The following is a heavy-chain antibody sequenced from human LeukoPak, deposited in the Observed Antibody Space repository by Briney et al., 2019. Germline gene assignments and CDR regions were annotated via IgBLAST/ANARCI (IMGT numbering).Heavy chain of an antibody. V-gene: IGHV3-21*01. CDR3: AKDLRYGSADY. J-gene: IGHJ4*02. CDR1: GFTFSSYN. D-gene: IGHD3-10*01. CDR2: ISSSSDYI. Sequence: GGSLRLSCAASGFTFSSYNMNWVRQAPGKGLEWVSSISSSSDYIYYADSVKGRFTISRDNAKNALYLQMNSLRAEDTAVYYCAKDLRYGSADYWGQGTLVTVSS.